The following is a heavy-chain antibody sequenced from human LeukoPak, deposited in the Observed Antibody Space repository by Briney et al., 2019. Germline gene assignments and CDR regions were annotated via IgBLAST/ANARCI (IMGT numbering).Heavy chain of an antibody. D-gene: IGHD3-22*01. Sequence: GASVKVSCKASGYTFTSYGISWVRQAPGQGLEWMGWISPYNGNTNYAQKLQGRVTMTTDTSTSTAYMELRSLRSDDTAVYYCARDAEPYDSSGYYWYFDLWGRGTLVTVSS. CDR2: ISPYNGNT. J-gene: IGHJ2*01. CDR1: GYTFTSYG. V-gene: IGHV1-18*01. CDR3: ARDAEPYDSSGYYWYFDL.